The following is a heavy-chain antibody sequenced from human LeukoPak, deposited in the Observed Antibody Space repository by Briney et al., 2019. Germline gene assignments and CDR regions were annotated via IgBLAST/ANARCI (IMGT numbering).Heavy chain of an antibody. D-gene: IGHD3-10*01. CDR1: GGSISSYY. J-gene: IGHJ4*02. Sequence: SETLSLTCTVSGGSISSYYWSWIRQPPGKGLEWIGYIYYSGSTNYNPSLKSRVTISVDTSKNQFSLKLSSVTAADTAVYYCARHVLLWFGELYYFDYWGQGTLVTVS. CDR3: ARHVLLWFGELYYFDY. CDR2: IYYSGST. V-gene: IGHV4-59*08.